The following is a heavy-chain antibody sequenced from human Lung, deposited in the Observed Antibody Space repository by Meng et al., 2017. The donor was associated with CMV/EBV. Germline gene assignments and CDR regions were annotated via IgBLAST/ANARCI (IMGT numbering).Heavy chain of an antibody. V-gene: IGHV3-30-3*01. CDR2: ISYDGSNK. CDR3: ARDGDPGAESHDAFDR. Sequence: GGSLRLXCAASGFGFSSYAMHWVRQAPGKGLEWVAVISYDGSNKSYAASVKGRFTISRDNSKNTLYLQMNSLRVEDTAVYYCARDGDPGAESHDAFDRWGQGXMVTVSS. D-gene: IGHD1-14*01. J-gene: IGHJ3*02. CDR1: GFGFSSYA.